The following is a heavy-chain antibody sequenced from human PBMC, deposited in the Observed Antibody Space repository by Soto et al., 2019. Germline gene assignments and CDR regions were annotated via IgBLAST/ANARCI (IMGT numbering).Heavy chain of an antibody. V-gene: IGHV3-30*18. Sequence: GGSLRLSCAASGFTFSSYGMHWVRQAPGKGLEWVAVISYDGSNKYYADSVKGRFTISRDNSKNTLYLQMNSLRAEDTAVYYCAKDPRSRGYYYYYYGMDVWGQGTTVTVSS. D-gene: IGHD3-10*01. J-gene: IGHJ6*02. CDR3: AKDPRSRGYYYYYYGMDV. CDR1: GFTFSSYG. CDR2: ISYDGSNK.